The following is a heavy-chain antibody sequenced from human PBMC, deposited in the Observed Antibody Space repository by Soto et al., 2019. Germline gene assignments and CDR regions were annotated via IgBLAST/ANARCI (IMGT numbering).Heavy chain of an antibody. CDR1: GGSISSGGYY. V-gene: IGHV4-31*03. J-gene: IGHJ6*03. D-gene: IGHD6-19*01. Sequence: SETLSLTCTVSGGSISSGGYYWSWIRQHPGKGLEWIGYIYYSGSTYYNPSLKSRVTISVDTSKNQFSLKLSSVTAADTAVYYCARDREAVARYAGYYYYYYMDVWGKGTTVTVSS. CDR3: ARDREAVARYAGYYYYYYMDV. CDR2: IYYSGST.